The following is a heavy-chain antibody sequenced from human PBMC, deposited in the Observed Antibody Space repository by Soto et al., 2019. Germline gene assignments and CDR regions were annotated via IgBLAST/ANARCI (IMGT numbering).Heavy chain of an antibody. CDR1: DDSISTYY. CDR2: IHYSGST. CDR3: AREGGDSDHSTQFYGFDI. V-gene: IGHV4-59*01. J-gene: IGHJ3*02. Sequence: SETLSLTCTVSDDSISTYYWNWIRQPPGKGLEWIGYIHYSGSTNYNPSLESRVTISVDTSKNQFSLSLSSVTAADTVVYYCAREGGDSDHSTQFYGFDIWGQGTMVT. D-gene: IGHD4-4*01.